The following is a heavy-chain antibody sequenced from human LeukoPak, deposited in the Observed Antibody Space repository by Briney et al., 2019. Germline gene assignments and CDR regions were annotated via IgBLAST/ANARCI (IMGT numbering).Heavy chain of an antibody. V-gene: IGHV3-48*04. Sequence: PGGSLRLSCAASGFTFSSYSMNWVRQAPGKGLEWVSYISSSSSTIYYADSVKGRFTISRDNAKNSLYLQMNSLRAEDTTVYYCAREGYYDSSGDWYFDLWGRGTLVTVSS. D-gene: IGHD3-22*01. CDR1: GFTFSSYS. CDR2: ISSSSSTI. J-gene: IGHJ2*01. CDR3: AREGYYDSSGDWYFDL.